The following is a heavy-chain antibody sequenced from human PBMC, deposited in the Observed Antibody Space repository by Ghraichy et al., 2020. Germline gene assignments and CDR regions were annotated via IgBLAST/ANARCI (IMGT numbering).Heavy chain of an antibody. CDR3: ARDPDDYSNYVGDPGYFDY. Sequence: GESLNTSCAASGFTFSSYSMNWVRQAPGKGLEWVSYISSSSSTIYYADSVKGRFTISRDNAKNSLYLQMNSLRDEDTAVYYCARDPDDYSNYVGDPGYFDYWGQGTLVTVSS. CDR2: ISSSSSTI. D-gene: IGHD4-11*01. V-gene: IGHV3-48*02. CDR1: GFTFSSYS. J-gene: IGHJ4*02.